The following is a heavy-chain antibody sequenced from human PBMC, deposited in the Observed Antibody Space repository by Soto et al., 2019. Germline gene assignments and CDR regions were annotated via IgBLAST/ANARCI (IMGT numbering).Heavy chain of an antibody. J-gene: IGHJ4*02. Sequence: GGSLRLSCAASGFTFINYAMTWVRQSPGEGLEWVSTISGNGANTHYADSVKGRFSISRDNSKNTLYIQMNSLRADDTAVYYCAKDYGSSRYFFDYWGQGALVTVSS. CDR1: GFTFINYA. D-gene: IGHD6-19*01. CDR3: AKDYGSSRYFFDY. V-gene: IGHV3-23*01. CDR2: ISGNGANT.